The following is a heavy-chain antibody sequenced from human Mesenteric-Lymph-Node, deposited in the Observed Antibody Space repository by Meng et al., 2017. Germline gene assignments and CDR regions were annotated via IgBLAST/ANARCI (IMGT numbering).Heavy chain of an antibody. CDR3: ARDLALDLYYYDSSGYYSLDY. Sequence: ASVKVSCKVSGYTLTELSMHWVRQAPGKGLEWTGGFDPEDGETIYAQKFQGRVTMTEDTSTDTAYMGLSSLRSDDTAVYYCARDLALDLYYYDSSGYYSLDYWGQGTLVTVSS. J-gene: IGHJ4*02. V-gene: IGHV1-24*01. CDR2: FDPEDGET. D-gene: IGHD3-22*01. CDR1: GYTLTELS.